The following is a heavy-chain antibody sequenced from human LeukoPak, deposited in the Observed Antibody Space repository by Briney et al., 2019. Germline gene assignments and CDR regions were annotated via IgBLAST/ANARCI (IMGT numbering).Heavy chain of an antibody. V-gene: IGHV1-8*03. J-gene: IGHJ4*02. CDR2: MNPNSGNT. D-gene: IGHD6-19*01. Sequence: ASVKVSCKASGYTFTSYDINWVRQATGQGLEWMGWMNPNSGNTGYAQKFQGRVTITRNTSISTAYMELSSLRSEDTAVYYCARGGGAVAGRLNDYWGQGTLVTVSS. CDR1: GYTFTSYD. CDR3: ARGGGAVAGRLNDY.